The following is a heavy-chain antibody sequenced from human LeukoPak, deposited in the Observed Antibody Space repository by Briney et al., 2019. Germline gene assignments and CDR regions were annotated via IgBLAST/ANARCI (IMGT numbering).Heavy chain of an antibody. J-gene: IGHJ4*02. D-gene: IGHD6-13*01. V-gene: IGHV3-30*03. Sequence: GGSLRLSCVVSGFTFSSYSMNWVRQAPGKGLEWVAVISYDGSNKYYADSVKGRFTISRDNSKNTLYLQMNSLRAEDTAVYYCARVELPYSSSWYYDYWGQGTLVTVSS. CDR2: ISYDGSNK. CDR3: ARVELPYSSSWYYDY. CDR1: GFTFSSYS.